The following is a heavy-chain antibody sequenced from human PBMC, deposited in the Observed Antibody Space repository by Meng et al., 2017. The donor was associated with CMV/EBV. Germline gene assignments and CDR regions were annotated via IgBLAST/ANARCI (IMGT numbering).Heavy chain of an antibody. CDR1: GFTFSSYS. J-gene: IGHJ4*02. Sequence: GGSLRLSCAASGFTFSSYSMNWVRQAPGKGLEWVSYISSSGSTIYYADSVKGRFTISRDNAKNSLYLQMNSLRAEDTAVYYCARERSQLDSSGYDDWGQGTLVTVSS. V-gene: IGHV3-48*01. CDR2: ISSSGSTI. D-gene: IGHD3-22*01. CDR3: ARERSQLDSSGYDD.